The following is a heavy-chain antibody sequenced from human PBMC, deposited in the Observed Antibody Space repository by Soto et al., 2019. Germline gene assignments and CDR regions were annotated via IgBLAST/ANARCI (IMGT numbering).Heavy chain of an antibody. V-gene: IGHV4-59*01. J-gene: IGHJ4*02. CDR1: GGSISSYY. Sequence: SETLSLTCTVSGGSISSYYWSWIRQPPGKGLEWIGYIYYSGSTNYNPSLKSRVTISVDTSKNQFSLKLSSVTAADTAVYYCARDQGIQLWSPHFDYWGQGTLVTVSS. CDR2: IYYSGST. CDR3: ARDQGIQLWSPHFDY. D-gene: IGHD5-18*01.